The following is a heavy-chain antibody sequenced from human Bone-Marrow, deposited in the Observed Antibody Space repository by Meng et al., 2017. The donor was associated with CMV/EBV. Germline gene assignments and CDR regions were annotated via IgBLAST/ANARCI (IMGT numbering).Heavy chain of an antibody. V-gene: IGHV6-1*01. D-gene: IGHD3-9*01. CDR3: ATGSDSDY. CDR2: TYYRSEWYN. CDR1: GDSVSRKTAT. J-gene: IGHJ4*02. Sequence: SETLSLTCAISGDSVSRKTATWHWIRQSPSRGLEWLGRTYYRSEWYNDYAPSVKSRITINPDTSKNQFSLHLNSVTPEDTAVYYCATGSDSDYWGRGTLVT.